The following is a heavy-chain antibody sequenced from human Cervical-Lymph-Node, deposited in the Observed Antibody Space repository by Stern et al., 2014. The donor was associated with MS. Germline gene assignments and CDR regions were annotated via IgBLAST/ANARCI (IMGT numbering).Heavy chain of an antibody. J-gene: IGHJ4*02. V-gene: IGHV3-9*01. CDR1: GFTFDNYA. Sequence: EVQLVESGGDLVQPGRSLRLSCAASGFTFDNYAMHWVRQAPGKGLEWVSGISWNSVTIGYADSVRGRFTISRDSAKNSLYLQMNSLRAEDTAFYYCAKDSGDYSSFNSWGQGTLVTVSS. CDR3: AKDSGDYSSFNS. D-gene: IGHD2-21*01. CDR2: ISWNSVTI.